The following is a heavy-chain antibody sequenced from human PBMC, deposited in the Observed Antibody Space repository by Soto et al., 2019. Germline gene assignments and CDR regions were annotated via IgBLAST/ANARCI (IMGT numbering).Heavy chain of an antibody. CDR1: GFTFSNAW. Sequence: GGSLRLSCAASGFTFSNAWMSWVRQAPGKGLEWVGRIKSKTDGGTTDYAAPVKGRFTISRDDSKNTLYLQMNSLKTEDTAVYYCTRPYYDFWSGYYDAFDIWGQGTMVTVSS. V-gene: IGHV3-15*01. CDR3: TRPYYDFWSGYYDAFDI. J-gene: IGHJ3*02. CDR2: IKSKTDGGTT. D-gene: IGHD3-3*01.